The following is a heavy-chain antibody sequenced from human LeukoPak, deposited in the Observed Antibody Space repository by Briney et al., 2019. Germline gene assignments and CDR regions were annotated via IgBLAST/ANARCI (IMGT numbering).Heavy chain of an antibody. CDR3: ARDRPLWFGELSSSPMYYFDY. D-gene: IGHD3-10*01. J-gene: IGHJ4*02. CDR1: GGSISSYY. Sequence: SETLSLTCTVSGGSISSYYWSWIRQPPGKGLEWIGYIYYSGSTNYNPSLKSRVTISVDTSKNRFSLKLSSVTAADTAVYYCARDRPLWFGELSSSPMYYFDYWGQGTLVTVSS. V-gene: IGHV4-59*01. CDR2: IYYSGST.